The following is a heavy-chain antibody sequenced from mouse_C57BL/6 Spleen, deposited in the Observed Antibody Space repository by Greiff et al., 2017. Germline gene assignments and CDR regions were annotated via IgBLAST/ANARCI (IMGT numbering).Heavy chain of an antibody. CDR2: ITYDGSSN. V-gene: IGHV5-16*01. D-gene: IGHD1-1*01. Sequence: EVKLVESEGGLVQPGSSLTISCTASGFTFSDYYMAWVRPVPEKGLEWVANITYDGSSNYYLDFLKSRFIISRDNAKNILYLQMSILKSEVSATYYCSRGGSDYYGRSSHYYAMDYWGQGTSVTVSS. J-gene: IGHJ4*01. CDR1: GFTFSDYY. CDR3: SRGGSDYYGRSSHYYAMDY.